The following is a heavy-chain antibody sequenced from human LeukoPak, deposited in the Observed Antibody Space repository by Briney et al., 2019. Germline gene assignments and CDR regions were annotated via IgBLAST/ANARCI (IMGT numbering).Heavy chain of an antibody. CDR2: ISYDGSNK. V-gene: IGHV3-30*18. CDR1: GFTFSSYG. D-gene: IGHD3-22*01. CDR3: AKEKEFGYYYESSGYFDAFDL. J-gene: IGHJ3*01. Sequence: QPGRSLRLSCAASGFTFSSYGMHWVRQAPGKGLEWVAVISYDGSNKYYADSVKGRFTISRDNSKNTLYLQMNSLRVEDTAVYYCAKEKEFGYYYESSGYFDAFDLWGQGTMVTVSS.